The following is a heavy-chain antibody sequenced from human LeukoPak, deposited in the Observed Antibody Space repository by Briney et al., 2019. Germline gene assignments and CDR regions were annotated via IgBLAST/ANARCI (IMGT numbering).Heavy chain of an antibody. J-gene: IGHJ4*02. V-gene: IGHV4-39*01. D-gene: IGHD3-9*01. Sequence: SETLSLTCTVSGGSISSSSYYWGWIRQPPGKGLEWIGSIYYSGSTYYNPSLKSRVTISVDTSKNQFSLKLSSVTAADTAVYYCARLNYDILTGYSWDYWGQGTLVTVSS. CDR3: ARLNYDILTGYSWDY. CDR1: GGSISSSSYY. CDR2: IYYSGST.